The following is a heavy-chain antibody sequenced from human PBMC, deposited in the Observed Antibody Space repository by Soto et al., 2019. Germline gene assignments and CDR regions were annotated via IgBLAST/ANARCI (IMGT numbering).Heavy chain of an antibody. D-gene: IGHD3-22*01. CDR3: VSSYFYDSGGYYPVDY. CDR2: ISDDGNTK. J-gene: IGHJ4*02. Sequence: QVQLAESGGGGVQPGTSLRLSCAASGFSFTTYAMYWVPQAPSRGLEWVAVISDDGNTKYYADSVKGPFTSSSDTSRKTLYRQMYSRSTEDSAVYYCVSSYFYDSGGYYPVDYWGKGTLVTVSS. V-gene: IGHV3-30-3*01. CDR1: GFSFTTYA.